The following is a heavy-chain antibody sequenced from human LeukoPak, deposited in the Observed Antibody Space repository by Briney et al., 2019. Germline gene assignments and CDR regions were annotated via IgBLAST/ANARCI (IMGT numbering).Heavy chain of an antibody. D-gene: IGHD3-22*01. CDR3: TTDSYYYPIIDY. V-gene: IGHV3-15*01. J-gene: IGHJ4*02. CDR2: IKSKTDGGTT. Sequence: PGGSLRLSCAASGFTFSSYAMSWVRQAPGKGLEWVGRIKSKTDGGTTDYAAPVKGRFTISRDDSKNTLYLQMNSLKTEDTAVYYCTTDSYYYPIIDYWGQGTLVTVSS. CDR1: GFTFSSYA.